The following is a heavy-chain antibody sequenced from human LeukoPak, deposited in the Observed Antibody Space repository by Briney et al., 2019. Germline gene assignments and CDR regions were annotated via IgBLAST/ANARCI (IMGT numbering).Heavy chain of an antibody. V-gene: IGHV4-61*08. Sequence: PSETLSLTCTVSGGSISSGGYYWSWIRQPPGKGLEWIGYIYDNGDTNYNPSLKSRVTISLDTSKNQFSLKLTSVTAADTAVYYCCGSGWFAGPFGYWGQGALVTVSS. J-gene: IGHJ4*02. CDR2: IYDNGDT. D-gene: IGHD6-19*01. CDR3: CGSGWFAGPFGY. CDR1: GGSISSGGYY.